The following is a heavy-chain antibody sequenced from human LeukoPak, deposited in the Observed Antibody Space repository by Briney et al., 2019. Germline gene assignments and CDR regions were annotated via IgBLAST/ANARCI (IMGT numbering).Heavy chain of an antibody. D-gene: IGHD5-18*01. CDR1: GGSISSGGYY. V-gene: IGHV4-31*03. CDR3: ARALYSYGYAESFDY. CDR2: IYYSGST. J-gene: IGHJ4*02. Sequence: SETLSLTCTVSGGSISSGGYYWSWIRQHPGKGLEWIRYIYYSGSTYYNPSLKSRVTISVDTSKNQFSLKLSSVTAADTAVYYCARALYSYGYAESFDYWGQGTLVTVSS.